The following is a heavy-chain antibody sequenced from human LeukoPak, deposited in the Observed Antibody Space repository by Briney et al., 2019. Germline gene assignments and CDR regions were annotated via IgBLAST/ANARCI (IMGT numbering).Heavy chain of an antibody. Sequence: ASVKVSCKPSEYTFIDYNIHWVRQAPGQGLEWMGWINPNSGGTNYAQKFQDRVTLTRDTSISTAYMELTRLRSDDTAVYYCTRIYGDDDAFDIWGQGTMVTASS. J-gene: IGHJ3*02. CDR2: INPNSGGT. V-gene: IGHV1-2*02. D-gene: IGHD4-17*01. CDR1: EYTFIDYN. CDR3: TRIYGDDDAFDI.